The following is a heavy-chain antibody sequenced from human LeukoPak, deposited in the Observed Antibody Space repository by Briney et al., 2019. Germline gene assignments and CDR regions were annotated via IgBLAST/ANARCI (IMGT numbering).Heavy chain of an antibody. CDR3: ARDVSRQWFGELGAFDI. D-gene: IGHD3-10*01. J-gene: IGHJ3*02. CDR1: GYTFTSLG. CDR2: IIPIFGTA. Sequence: ASVKVSCKASGYTFTSLGISWVRQAPGQGLEWMGGIIPIFGTANYAQKFQGRVTITADESTSTAYMELSSLRSEDTAVYYCARDVSRQWFGELGAFDIWGQGTMVTVSS. V-gene: IGHV1-69*13.